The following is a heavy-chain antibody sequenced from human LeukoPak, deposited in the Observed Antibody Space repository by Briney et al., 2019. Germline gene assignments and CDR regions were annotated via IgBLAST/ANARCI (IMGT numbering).Heavy chain of an antibody. CDR2: ISSSGSTI. V-gene: IGHV3-48*03. CDR3: ELKFVDYGIFDY. J-gene: IGHJ4*02. CDR1: GFTFSLYE. D-gene: IGHD4-17*01. Sequence: PGGSQRLSCAASGFTFSLYEMNWVRQAPGKGLEWLSYISSSGSTIYYADSVKGRFTISRDNAKNSLYLQMSSLRAEDTAVYYCELKFVDYGIFDYWGQGTLVTVSS.